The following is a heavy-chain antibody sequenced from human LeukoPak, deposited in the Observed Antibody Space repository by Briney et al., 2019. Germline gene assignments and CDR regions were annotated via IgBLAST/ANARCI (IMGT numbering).Heavy chain of an antibody. CDR3: ARDYADYVGYFFFDY. CDR1: GFTFNNYA. CDR2: ISGGGEAT. Sequence: GGSLRLSCAASGFTFNNYAMNWVRQAPGKGLEWVSSISGGGEATYYADSAKGRFTISRDNSQNTSYLQMNSLRAEDTAVYYCARDYADYVGYFFFDYWGQGTLVTVSS. J-gene: IGHJ4*02. V-gene: IGHV3-23*01. D-gene: IGHD4-17*01.